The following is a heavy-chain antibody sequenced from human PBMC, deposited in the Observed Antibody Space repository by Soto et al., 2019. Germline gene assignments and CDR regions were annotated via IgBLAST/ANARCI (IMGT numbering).Heavy chain of an antibody. V-gene: IGHV3-7*03. CDR3: ARAVKLAVTAATGYFDF. J-gene: IGHJ4*02. Sequence: EVQLVESGGTLVQPGGSLRLSCEAYGFTFNNYWMSWVRQAPGKGLEWVANIKLDGSERYYVDSVKGRFTISRDNANNSLFLQMNSLRAEDTAVYYCARAVKLAVTAATGYFDFWGQGTLVTVSS. CDR1: GFTFNNYW. D-gene: IGHD6-13*01. CDR2: IKLDGSER.